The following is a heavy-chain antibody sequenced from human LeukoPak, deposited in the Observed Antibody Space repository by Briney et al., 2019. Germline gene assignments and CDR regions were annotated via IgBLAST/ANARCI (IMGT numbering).Heavy chain of an antibody. CDR1: GYTFTSYA. D-gene: IGHD2-2*01. Sequence: GASVKVSCKASGYTFTSYAMHWVRQAPGQRLEWMGWINAGNGNTKYSQKFQGRVTITRDTSASTAYMELSSLRSEDTAVYYCARGCCSSTSCYGFDYWGQGTLVTVSS. CDR2: INAGNGNT. CDR3: ARGCCSSTSCYGFDY. V-gene: IGHV1-3*01. J-gene: IGHJ4*02.